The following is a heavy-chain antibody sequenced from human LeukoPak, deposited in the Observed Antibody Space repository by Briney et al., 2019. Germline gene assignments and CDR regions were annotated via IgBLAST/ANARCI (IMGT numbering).Heavy chain of an antibody. Sequence: PSETLSLTCTVSGGSISSYYWSWIRQPAGKGLEWIGRIYTSGSTNYNPSLKSRVTMSVDTSKNQFSLKLSSVTAADTAVYYCARSGGGVGESSTKKDAFDIWGQGTMVTVSS. D-gene: IGHD3-16*01. CDR2: IYTSGST. CDR1: GGSISSYY. V-gene: IGHV4-4*07. CDR3: ARSGGGVGESSTKKDAFDI. J-gene: IGHJ3*02.